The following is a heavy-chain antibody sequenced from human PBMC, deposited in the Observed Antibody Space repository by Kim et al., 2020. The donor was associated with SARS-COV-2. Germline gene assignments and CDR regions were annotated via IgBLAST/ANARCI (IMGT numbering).Heavy chain of an antibody. J-gene: IGHJ4*02. CDR3: ARTRDSGWSYFDY. V-gene: IGHV3-21*01. D-gene: IGHD6-19*01. Sequence: PASGKGLFTISRDNAKNSLYLQMNSLSAEDTAVYYCARTRDSGWSYFDYWGQGTLVTVSS.